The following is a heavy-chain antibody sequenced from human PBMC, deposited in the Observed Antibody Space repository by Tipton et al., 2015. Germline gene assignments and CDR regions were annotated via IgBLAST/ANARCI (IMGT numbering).Heavy chain of an antibody. V-gene: IGHV4-39*01. Sequence: TLSLTCTVSGASISSGGYYWVWIRQSPGKGLEWVGKIYHSGNPSYNPSFRSRVTMSVDKSKNQFSLRLXSVTAADTATYYCVRXXXLGGPCLDSFEMWGQRTLVTVSS. CDR3: VRXXXLGGPCLDSFEM. CDR2: IYHSGNP. J-gene: IGHJ3*02. D-gene: IGHD4-23*01. CDR1: GASISSGGYY.